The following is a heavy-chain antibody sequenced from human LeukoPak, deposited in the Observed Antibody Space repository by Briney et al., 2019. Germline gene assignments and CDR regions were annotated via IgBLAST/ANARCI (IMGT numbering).Heavy chain of an antibody. Sequence: TGGSLRLSCAGAGFSIADHHMDWVRQAPGTGLEWIGRSATTKPNSCTTQYAASVRGRFTISRDDSQNSLYLHLNSLKTEDTAVYYCVRVVTTRSGCYHFDTGGLGTRVSVS. J-gene: IGHJ4*02. V-gene: IGHV3-72*01. CDR3: VRVVTTRSGCYHFDT. CDR2: SATTKPNSCTT. CDR1: GFSIADHH. D-gene: IGHD3-22*01.